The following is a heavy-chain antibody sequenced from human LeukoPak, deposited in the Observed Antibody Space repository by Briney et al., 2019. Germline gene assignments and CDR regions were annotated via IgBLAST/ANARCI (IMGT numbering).Heavy chain of an antibody. CDR1: GGSISSYY. CDR3: ARDHTDGYSGYDRHFDY. Sequence: SETLSLTCTVSGGSISSYYWSWIRQPAGKGLEWIGHIYTSGSTNYNPSLKSRVTMSVDTSKNQFSLKLSSVTAADTAVYYCARDHTDGYSGYDRHFDYWGQGTLVTVSS. V-gene: IGHV4-4*07. D-gene: IGHD5-12*01. CDR2: IYTSGST. J-gene: IGHJ4*02.